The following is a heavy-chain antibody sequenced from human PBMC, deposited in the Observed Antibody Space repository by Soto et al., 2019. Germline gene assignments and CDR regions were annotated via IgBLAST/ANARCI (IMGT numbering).Heavy chain of an antibody. CDR1: GGSISSDYYY. CDR3: ASKTVAVAGLD. J-gene: IGHJ4*01. D-gene: IGHD6-13*01. CDR2: ISHSGTT. Sequence: QVQLQESGPGLVKPSGTLSLTCTVSGGSISSDYYYWSCIRQHPGKGLEWIGEISHSGTTNYNPSLKSRATISLDKSKNQFSLNLSSVTAADTALYYCASKTVAVAGLDWGQGTLVTVSS. V-gene: IGHV4-4*02.